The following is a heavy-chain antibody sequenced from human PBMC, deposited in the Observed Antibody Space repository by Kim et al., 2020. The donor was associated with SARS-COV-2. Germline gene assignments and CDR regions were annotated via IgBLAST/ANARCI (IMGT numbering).Heavy chain of an antibody. Sequence: SETLSLTCAVYGGSFSGYYWSWIRQPPGKGLEWIGEINHSGSTNYNPSLKSRVTISVDTSKNQFSLKLSSVTAADTAVYYCARGRRVRSFDYWGQGTLVTVSS. CDR3: ARGRRVRSFDY. CDR2: INHSGST. J-gene: IGHJ4*02. V-gene: IGHV4-34*01. D-gene: IGHD6-6*01. CDR1: GGSFSGYY.